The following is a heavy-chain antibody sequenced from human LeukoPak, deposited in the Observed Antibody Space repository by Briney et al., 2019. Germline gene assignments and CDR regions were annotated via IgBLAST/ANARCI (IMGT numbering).Heavy chain of an antibody. V-gene: IGHV3-53*01. CDR2: LRKAGTT. Sequence: PGGSLRLSCATSGFTVTSRYMSWVRQAPGKGLEWVAVLRKAGTTSYTDSVKGRFTISRDTSKNIVNLQMNSLRVKDTAVYYCAREGEKGDGYNHGFDYWGQGTLVTVSS. CDR3: AREGEKGDGYNHGFDY. D-gene: IGHD5-24*01. CDR1: GFTVTSRY. J-gene: IGHJ4*02.